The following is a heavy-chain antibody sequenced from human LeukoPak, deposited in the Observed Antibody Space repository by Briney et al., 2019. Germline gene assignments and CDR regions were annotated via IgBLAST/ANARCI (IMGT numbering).Heavy chain of an antibody. J-gene: IGHJ4*02. CDR3: ARGVDYYGSGYYFDY. CDR2: ISGSGGST. V-gene: IGHV3-23*01. Sequence: PGGSLRLSCAASGFTFSSYAMSWVRQAPGKGLEWVSAISGSGGSTYYADSVKGRFTISRDNSKNTLYLQMNSLRAEDTAVYYCARGVDYYGSGYYFDYWGQGTLVTVSS. D-gene: IGHD3-10*01. CDR1: GFTFSSYA.